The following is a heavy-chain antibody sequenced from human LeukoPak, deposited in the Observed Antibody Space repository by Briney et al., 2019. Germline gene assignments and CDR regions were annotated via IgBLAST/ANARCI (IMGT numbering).Heavy chain of an antibody. Sequence: NPSETLSLTCAVSGGSISSSNWWSWVRPPPGKGLEWIGEIYHSGSTNYNPSLKSRVTISVDKSKNQFSLKLSSVTAADTAVYYCASRYYYDSSGYYPFDYWGQGTLVTVSS. V-gene: IGHV4-4*02. CDR3: ASRYYYDSSGYYPFDY. D-gene: IGHD3-22*01. J-gene: IGHJ4*02. CDR1: GGSISSSNW. CDR2: IYHSGST.